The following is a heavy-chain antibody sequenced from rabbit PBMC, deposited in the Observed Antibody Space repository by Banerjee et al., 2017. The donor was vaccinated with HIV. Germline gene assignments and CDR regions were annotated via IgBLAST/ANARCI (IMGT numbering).Heavy chain of an antibody. V-gene: IGHV1S45*01. Sequence: QEQLEESGGDLVKPEGSLTLTCTASAFSFSSSYYMWWVRQAPGKGLEWIACIDTSNGNTCYASWAKGRFTISKTSSTTVTLQMTSLTAADMATYFCARDLIGSSYGDLWGPGTLVTVS. CDR3: ARDLIGSSYGDL. J-gene: IGHJ4*01. D-gene: IGHD8-1*01. CDR1: AFSFSSSYY. CDR2: IDTSNGNT.